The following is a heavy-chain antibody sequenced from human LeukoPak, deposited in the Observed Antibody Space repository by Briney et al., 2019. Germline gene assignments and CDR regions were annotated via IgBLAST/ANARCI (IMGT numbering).Heavy chain of an antibody. D-gene: IGHD3-3*01. V-gene: IGHV4-39*07. CDR1: GGSISSSSYY. Sequence: SETLSLTCTVSGGSISSSSYYWVWLRHPPGKGLEWFGSIYYSGSTYYNPSLKSRVTISVDTSKNQFSLKLSSVTAADTAVYYCARANRITIFGVVIRGNYMDVWGKGTTVTVSS. CDR3: ARANRITIFGVVIRGNYMDV. J-gene: IGHJ6*03. CDR2: IYYSGST.